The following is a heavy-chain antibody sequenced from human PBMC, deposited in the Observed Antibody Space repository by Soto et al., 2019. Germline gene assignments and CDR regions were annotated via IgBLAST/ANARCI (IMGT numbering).Heavy chain of an antibody. CDR3: AREAGRLAGGYRPIRVLWWFDP. CDR1: GGSFSGYY. CDR2: INHSGST. V-gene: IGHV4-34*01. D-gene: IGHD5-18*01. Sequence: SETLSLTCAVYGGSFSGYYWSWIRQPPGKGLEWIGEINHSGSTNYNPSLKSRVTISVDTSKNQFSLKLSSVTAADTAVYYCAREAGRLAGGYRPIRVLWWFDPWGQGTLVTVS. J-gene: IGHJ5*02.